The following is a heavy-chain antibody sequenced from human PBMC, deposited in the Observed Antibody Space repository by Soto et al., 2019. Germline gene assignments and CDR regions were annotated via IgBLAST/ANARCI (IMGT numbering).Heavy chain of an antibody. CDR2: IYYSGNT. CDR1: GGSISSSNYY. D-gene: IGHD2-2*01. Sequence: SETLSLTCTVSGGSISSSNYYWGWIRQPPGKGLEWIGSIYYSGNTYYNPSLKSRVTMSVDTSKNQFSLKLSSVTAADTAVYYCARLEGYCSTTGCYGYYAMDVWGQGTTVTVSS. J-gene: IGHJ6*02. V-gene: IGHV4-39*01. CDR3: ARLEGYCSTTGCYGYYAMDV.